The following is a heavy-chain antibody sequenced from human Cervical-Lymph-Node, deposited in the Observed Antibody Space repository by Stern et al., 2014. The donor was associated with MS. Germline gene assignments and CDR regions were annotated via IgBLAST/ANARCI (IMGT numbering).Heavy chain of an antibody. CDR3: ANVIGSASHPSEY. CDR1: GFTFSNFS. D-gene: IGHD3-16*02. CDR2: ISYDGRNR. V-gene: IGHV3-30*18. Sequence: EQLEESGGGVIQPGTSLRLSCAASGFTFSNFSMPRVRQAAGKWLELLAVISYDGRNRYYADYVQGRFTISRHNSQDQLYMLIHSSRPEDTAVYYCANVIGSASHPSEYWGQGTLVIVSS. J-gene: IGHJ4*02.